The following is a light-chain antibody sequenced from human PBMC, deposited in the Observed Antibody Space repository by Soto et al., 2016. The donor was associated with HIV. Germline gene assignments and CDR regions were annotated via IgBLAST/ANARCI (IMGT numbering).Light chain of an antibody. Sequence: DIQLTQSPSFLSASVGDRVFFTCRASQDIKNCLAWYQQKPGEAPKLLIHAASTLQRGVPSRFSGSGSATEFTLTINNLQPDDVGIYYCQQLDNSPFTFGQGTRL. V-gene: IGKV1-9*01. CDR3: QQLDNSPFT. CDR1: QDIKNC. J-gene: IGKJ5*01. CDR2: AAS.